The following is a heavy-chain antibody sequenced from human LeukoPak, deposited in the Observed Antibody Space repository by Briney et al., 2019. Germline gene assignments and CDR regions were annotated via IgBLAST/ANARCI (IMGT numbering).Heavy chain of an antibody. J-gene: IGHJ5*02. CDR1: GFTFGDYA. V-gene: IGHV3-49*03. CDR3: TRVGEQLVHVRESWFDP. CDR2: IRSKAYGGTT. D-gene: IGHD6-13*01. Sequence: GGSLRLSCTASGFTFGDYAMSWFRQAPGKGLEWVGFIRSKAYGGTTEYAESVKGRFTISRDDSKSMAYLQLNSLKTEDTAVYYCTRVGEQLVHVRESWFDPWGQETLVTVSS.